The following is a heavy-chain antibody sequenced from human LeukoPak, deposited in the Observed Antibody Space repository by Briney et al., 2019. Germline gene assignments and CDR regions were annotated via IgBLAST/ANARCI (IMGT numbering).Heavy chain of an antibody. CDR2: IYTSGST. V-gene: IGHV4-4*07. CDR3: ARSLDYGSSYYFDY. J-gene: IGHJ4*02. CDR1: GGSISGYY. D-gene: IGHD6-6*01. Sequence: SETLSLTCTVSGGSISGYYWNWIRQPAGRALEWIGRIYTSGSTNYNPSLKSRVTMSVDTSKNHFSLKLSSVTAADTALYYCARSLDYGSSYYFDYWGQGTLVTVPS.